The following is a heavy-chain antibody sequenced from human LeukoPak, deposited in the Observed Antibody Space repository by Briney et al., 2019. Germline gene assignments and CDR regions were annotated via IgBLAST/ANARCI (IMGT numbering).Heavy chain of an antibody. CDR3: ARDHCSGGSCYSLADALDI. Sequence: GGSLIFSCAASGFPFSSYWMSWFRPAPGKGLEWVANIKQDGSEKYYVDSVKGRFTISRDNAKNSLYLQMNSLRAEDTAVYYCARDHCSGGSCYSLADALDIWGQGTMVTVSS. D-gene: IGHD2-15*01. J-gene: IGHJ3*02. CDR1: GFPFSSYW. CDR2: IKQDGSEK. V-gene: IGHV3-7*01.